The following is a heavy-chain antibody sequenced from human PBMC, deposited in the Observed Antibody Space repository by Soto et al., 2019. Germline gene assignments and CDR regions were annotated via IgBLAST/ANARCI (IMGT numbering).Heavy chain of an antibody. CDR3: ARPTDYHYGMQV. D-gene: IGHD4-17*01. V-gene: IGHV5-51*01. CDR1: GYNFHTYW. Sequence: GESLRISCDGSGYNFHTYWIALVRQMPGKGLEWMGFIYPHDSDTRYSPSFRGQVTISADKSINTAYLQWTSLKASDTAIYFCARPTDYHYGMQVWGQGTTVTVSS. J-gene: IGHJ6*02. CDR2: IYPHDSDT.